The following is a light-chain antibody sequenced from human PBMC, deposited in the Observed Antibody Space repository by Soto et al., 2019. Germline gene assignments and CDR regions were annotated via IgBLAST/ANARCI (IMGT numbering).Light chain of an antibody. CDR1: QSVTSNY. J-gene: IGKJ5*01. Sequence: EIVLTQSPVTLSLSPGERATLSCRASQSVTSNYLAWYQQKPGQAPRLLISGASSRAAGISDKFSGSGSGTDFTLTISRLEPEDFAVYFCHQYGTFPITLGQGTRLEIK. CDR3: HQYGTFPIT. V-gene: IGKV3-20*01. CDR2: GAS.